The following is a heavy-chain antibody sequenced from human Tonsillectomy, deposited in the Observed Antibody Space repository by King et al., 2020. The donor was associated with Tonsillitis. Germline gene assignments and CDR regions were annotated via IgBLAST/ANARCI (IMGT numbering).Heavy chain of an antibody. V-gene: IGHV4-34*01. CDR2: IYHSGST. CDR1: GGSLSGYY. Sequence: VQLQQWGAGLLKPSETLSLTCAVYGGSLSGYYWSWIRQPPGKGLEWIGEIYHSGSTNYKPSLKSRVTISVDTSKNQFSLKLSSVTAADTAVYYCAREDSWPVAGSPRIHWYFDLWGRGTLVTVSS. CDR3: AREDSWPVAGSPRIHWYFDL. D-gene: IGHD6-19*01. J-gene: IGHJ2*01.